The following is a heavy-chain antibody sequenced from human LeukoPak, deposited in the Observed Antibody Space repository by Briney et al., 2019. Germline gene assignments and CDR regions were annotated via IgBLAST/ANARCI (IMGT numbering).Heavy chain of an antibody. CDR2: ISAYNGNT. Sequence: ASVKVSCKASGYTFTNYGISWVRQALGQGLEWMGWISAYNGNTNYAQNLQGRVTMTTATSTSTAYMELRSLRSDDTAVYYCARDRQYCSGGTCYSRFYYYGMDVWGQGTTVTVSS. D-gene: IGHD2-15*01. V-gene: IGHV1-18*01. CDR3: ARDRQYCSGGTCYSRFYYYGMDV. J-gene: IGHJ6*02. CDR1: GYTFTNYG.